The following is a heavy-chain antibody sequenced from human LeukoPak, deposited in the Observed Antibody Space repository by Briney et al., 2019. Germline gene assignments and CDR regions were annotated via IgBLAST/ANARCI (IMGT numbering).Heavy chain of an antibody. Sequence: SETLSLTCSVSGGSISSNSYYWGWIRQPPGKGLEWIGSFYYSGSTYYNPSLKSRVGISVDTSKNQFSLKLTSVTAADTAVYYCARDPEGSYYPYNWFDPWGQGTLVTVSS. CDR1: GGSISSNSYY. V-gene: IGHV4-39*07. J-gene: IGHJ5*02. D-gene: IGHD1-26*01. CDR3: ARDPEGSYYPYNWFDP. CDR2: FYYSGST.